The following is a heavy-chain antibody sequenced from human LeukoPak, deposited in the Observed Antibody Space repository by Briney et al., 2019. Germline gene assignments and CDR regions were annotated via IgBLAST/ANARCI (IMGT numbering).Heavy chain of an antibody. Sequence: ASVKVSCKASGYTFTGYYMHWVRQAPGQGLEWMGWINPNSGGTNYAQKFQGRVTMTRDTSISTAYMELSRLRSDDTAVYYCARGEKDHVWGSYRYFVAFDIWGQGTMVTVSS. V-gene: IGHV1-2*02. CDR3: ARGEKDHVWGSYRYFVAFDI. J-gene: IGHJ3*02. CDR1: GYTFTGYY. CDR2: INPNSGGT. D-gene: IGHD3-16*02.